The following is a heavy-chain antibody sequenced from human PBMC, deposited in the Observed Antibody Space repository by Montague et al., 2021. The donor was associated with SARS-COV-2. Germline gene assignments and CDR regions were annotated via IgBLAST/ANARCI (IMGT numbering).Heavy chain of an antibody. D-gene: IGHD6-19*01. V-gene: IGHV6-1*01. CDR1: GDSVSRNSVS. J-gene: IGHJ4*02. CDR3: VRYSGWFYFDF. Sequence: CAISGDSVSRNSVSWSWIMQSPSRGLGWLGRTYYRSKWYSDYAPSVRGRLTVNPDASKNEFSLELNYVTPEGTAVYYCVRYSGWFYFDFWGQGTLVTVSS. CDR2: TYYRSKWYS.